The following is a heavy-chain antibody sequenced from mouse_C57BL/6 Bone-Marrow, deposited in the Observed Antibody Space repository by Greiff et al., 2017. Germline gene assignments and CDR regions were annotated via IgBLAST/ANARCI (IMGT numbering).Heavy chain of an antibody. CDR3: ARSIDY. V-gene: IGHV1-59*01. CDR2: IDPSDSYT. J-gene: IGHJ2*01. Sequence: VQLQQPGAELVRPGTSVKLSCKASGYTFTSYWMHWVKQRPGPGLEWIGVIDPSDSYTNYNQKFKGKATLTVDTSSSTAYMQLSSLTSEDSAVYYCARSIDYWGQGTTLTVSS. CDR1: GYTFTSYW.